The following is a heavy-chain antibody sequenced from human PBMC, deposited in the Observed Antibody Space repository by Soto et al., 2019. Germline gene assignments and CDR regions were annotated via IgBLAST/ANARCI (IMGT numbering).Heavy chain of an antibody. Sequence: SKSLSWAAAGLNSSSYSRSWIRKNKGKGLEWVSSISSSSSYIYYADSVKGRFTISRDNAKNSLYLQMNSLRAEDTAVYYCAREHDILTGYYNPCFDYWGQGTLVTVS. CDR1: GLNSSSYS. D-gene: IGHD3-9*01. CDR2: ISSSSSYI. CDR3: AREHDILTGYYNPCFDY. J-gene: IGHJ4*02. V-gene: IGHV3-21*01.